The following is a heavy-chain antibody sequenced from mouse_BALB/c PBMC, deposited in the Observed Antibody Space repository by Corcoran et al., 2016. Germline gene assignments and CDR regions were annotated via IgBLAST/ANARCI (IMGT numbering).Heavy chain of an antibody. CDR2: IYWDDDK. V-gene: IGHV8-12*01. CDR1: GFSLSTSGMG. J-gene: IGHJ2*01. CDR3: ARRARGGNYDY. Sequence: QVTLKESGPGILQPSQTLSLTCSFSGFSLSTSGMGVSWIRQPSGKGLEWLAHIYWDDDKRYNPSLKSRLTISKDTSSNQVFLKITSVDTADTATYYCARRARGGNYDYWGQGTTLTVSS. D-gene: IGHD2-1*01.